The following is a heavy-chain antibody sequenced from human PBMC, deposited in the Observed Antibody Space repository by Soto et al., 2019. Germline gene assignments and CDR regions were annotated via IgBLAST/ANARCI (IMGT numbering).Heavy chain of an antibody. CDR3: TRLHYYYLDI. J-gene: IGHJ6*03. CDR2: FYRGGST. Sequence: GGSLRLSCAVSGFSVSANDMSWVRQAPGKGLEWVSVFYRGGSTSYADSVKDRFTTSRDTSENTVSLQMNSLRAEDTAVYYCTRLHYYYLDIWGKGTTVTVSS. V-gene: IGHV3-66*04. CDR1: GFSVSAND.